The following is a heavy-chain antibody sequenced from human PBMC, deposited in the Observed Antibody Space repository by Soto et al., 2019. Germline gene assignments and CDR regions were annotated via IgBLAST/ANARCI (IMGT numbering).Heavy chain of an antibody. V-gene: IGHV1-69*01. CDR3: ARAYEYQILEFAALYI. Sequence: QVLLVQSGAEVKKPGSSVKVSCKASGGAFSRYAISWVRQAPGQGLEWAGGIFPMYGTPVYAQKLQGRVTLTADEATTTAYMELSGLRYEDTAFYYCARAYEYQILEFAALYIWGQGTMVTVSS. CDR2: IFPMYGTP. CDR1: GGAFSRYA. J-gene: IGHJ3*02. D-gene: IGHD5-12*01.